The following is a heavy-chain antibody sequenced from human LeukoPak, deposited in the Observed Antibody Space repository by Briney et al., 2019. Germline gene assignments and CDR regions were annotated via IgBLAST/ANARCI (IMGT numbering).Heavy chain of an antibody. CDR3: AKEGGAMDNYFDY. V-gene: IGHV3-30*18. D-gene: IGHD2-8*01. J-gene: IGHJ4*02. CDR2: ISYDGSNK. Sequence: GRSLRLSCAASGFTFSSYGMHWVRQAPGKGLEWVAVISYDGSNKYYADSVKGRFTISRDNSKNTLYLQMNSLRAEDTAVYYCAKEGGAMDNYFDYWGQGTLVTVSS. CDR1: GFTFSSYG.